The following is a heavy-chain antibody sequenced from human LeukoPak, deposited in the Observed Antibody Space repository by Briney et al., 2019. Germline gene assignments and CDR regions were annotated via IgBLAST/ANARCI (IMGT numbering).Heavy chain of an antibody. D-gene: IGHD5-12*01. CDR1: GFTFSSYA. J-gene: IGHJ4*02. V-gene: IGHV3-23*01. CDR3: AKDSATMYYFDY. Sequence: PGGSLRLSCAASGFTFSSYAMSWVRQAPGRGLEWVSAISGSGGSTYYADSVKGRFTTSRDNSKNTLYLQMNSLRAEDTAVYYCAKDSATMYYFDYWGQGTLVTVSS. CDR2: ISGSGGST.